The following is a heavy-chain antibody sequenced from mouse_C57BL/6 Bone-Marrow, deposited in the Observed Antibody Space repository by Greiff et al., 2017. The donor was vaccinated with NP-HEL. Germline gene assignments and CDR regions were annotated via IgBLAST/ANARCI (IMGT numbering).Heavy chain of an antibody. D-gene: IGHD2-1*01. CDR3: ARPPYGNYVLFAY. CDR1: GFTFSDYY. Sequence: EVKLVESGGGLVQPGGSLKLSCAASGFTFSDYYMYWVRQTPEKRLEWVAYISNGGGSTYYPDTVKGRFTISRDNAKNTLYLQMSRLKSKDTAMYYCARPPYGNYVLFAYWGQGTLVTVSA. J-gene: IGHJ3*01. V-gene: IGHV5-12*01. CDR2: ISNGGGST.